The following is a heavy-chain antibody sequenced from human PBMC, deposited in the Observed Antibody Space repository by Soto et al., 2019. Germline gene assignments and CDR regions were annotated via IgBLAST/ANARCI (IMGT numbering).Heavy chain of an antibody. CDR1: GGSFSGYY. CDR3: ARRTSSSYYYYDYMDV. D-gene: IGHD6-6*01. CDR2: INHSGST. J-gene: IGHJ6*03. Sequence: QVQLQQWGAGLLKPSETLSLTCAVYGGSFSGYYWSWIRQPPGKGLEWIGEINHSGSTNYNPSLKSRVTISVDTAKNQFSLKLSAVTAADTAVYYCARRTSSSYYYYDYMDVWGKGTTVTVSS. V-gene: IGHV4-34*01.